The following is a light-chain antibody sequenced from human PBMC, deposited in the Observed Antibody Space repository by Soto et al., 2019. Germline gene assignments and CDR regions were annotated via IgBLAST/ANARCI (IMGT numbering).Light chain of an antibody. CDR3: SSYTSTSSYVV. CDR2: EVT. CDR1: TNDIGTYTY. J-gene: IGLJ2*01. V-gene: IGLV2-14*03. Sequence: QSALTKPASVSGSPGQSITISCTGTTNDIGTYTYVSWYQQHPGKAPKLIIYEVTNRPSGVSNRFSGSKSGNTASLTISGLQAEDEAHYYCSSYTSTSSYVVFGGGTKLTVL.